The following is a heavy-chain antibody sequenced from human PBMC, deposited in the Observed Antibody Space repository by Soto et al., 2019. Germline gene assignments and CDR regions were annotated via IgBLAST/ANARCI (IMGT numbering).Heavy chain of an antibody. J-gene: IGHJ4*02. D-gene: IGHD6-13*01. Sequence: QVQLQQWGAGLLKPSETLSLTCAVYGGSFSGYYWSWIRQPPGKGLEWIGEINHSGSTNYNPSLKSRVTISVDTSKNQFSLKLSSVIAADTAVYYCARAGYSSTWYLPFDSWGQGTLVTVS. CDR3: ARAGYSSTWYLPFDS. CDR1: GGSFSGYY. V-gene: IGHV4-34*01. CDR2: INHSGST.